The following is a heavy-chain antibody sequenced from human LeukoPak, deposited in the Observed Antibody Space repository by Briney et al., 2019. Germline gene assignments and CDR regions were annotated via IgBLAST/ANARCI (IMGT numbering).Heavy chain of an antibody. CDR1: GGSFSGYY. J-gene: IGHJ5*02. CDR3: ARGRRITMVRGVRPNWFDP. V-gene: IGHV4-34*01. Sequence: SETLSLTCAVYGGSFSGYYWSWIRQPPGKGLEWIGEVNHSGSTNYNPSLKSRVTISVDTSKNQFSLKLSSVTAADTAVYYCARGRRITMVRGVRPNWFDPWGQGTLVTVSS. CDR2: VNHSGST. D-gene: IGHD3-10*01.